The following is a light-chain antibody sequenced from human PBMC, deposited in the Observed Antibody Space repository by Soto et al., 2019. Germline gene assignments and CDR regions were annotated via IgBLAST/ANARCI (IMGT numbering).Light chain of an antibody. V-gene: IGLV2-14*01. J-gene: IGLJ2*01. CDR3: FSYSTSRARI. CDR1: RSDVGGYNY. CDR2: DVS. Sequence: QSALTQPASVSGSPGQSITISCTGTRSDVGGYNYVSWYKQKPGKAPKLVIYDVSDRPSGVSDRFFGSKSGNTASLIISGLQAEDEADYYCFSYSTSRARIFGGGTKLTVL.